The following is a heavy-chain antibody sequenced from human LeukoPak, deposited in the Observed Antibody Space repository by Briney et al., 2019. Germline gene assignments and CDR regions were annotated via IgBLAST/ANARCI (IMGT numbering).Heavy chain of an antibody. V-gene: IGHV1-18*01. Sequence: ASVKVSCKASGYTFTSYGISWVRQAPGQGLEWMGWISAYNGNTNYAQKLQGRVTMTTDTSTSTAYMELRSLRSDDTAVYYCARDDDYYDSSVGWFDPWGQGTLVTVSS. CDR3: ARDDDYYDSSVGWFDP. D-gene: IGHD3-22*01. CDR2: ISAYNGNT. J-gene: IGHJ5*02. CDR1: GYTFTSYG.